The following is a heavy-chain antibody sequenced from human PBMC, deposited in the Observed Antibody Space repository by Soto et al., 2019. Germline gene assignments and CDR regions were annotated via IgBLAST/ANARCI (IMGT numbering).Heavy chain of an antibody. D-gene: IGHD4-17*01. CDR1: GFSFHDYV. J-gene: IGHJ3*01. CDR3: VTPTRDSFSEGFNL. CDR2: VSYHSRVI. Sequence: EVKLAESGGGFVQPGSSLRLSCAASGFSFHDYVMHWVRQAPGTGLEWVSGVSYHSRVIDYADSVKGRFTISRHNAENSLYLQMNRLTPEATPLLYCVTPTRDSFSEGFNLWGEGTMVTVS. V-gene: IGHV3-9*01.